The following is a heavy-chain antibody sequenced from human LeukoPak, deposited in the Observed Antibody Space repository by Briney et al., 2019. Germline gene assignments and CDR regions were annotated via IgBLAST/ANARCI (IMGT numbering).Heavy chain of an antibody. J-gene: IGHJ5*02. V-gene: IGHV3-74*01. CDR3: ARAGGYCSSTSCYNWVDP. CDR2: INPEGSRT. CDR1: GFXFRSNW. Sequence: GGSLRLSCAASGFXFRSNWIHWVRQAPGKGLVWVARINPEGSRTSYADSVKGRFTTSRDNAKNTLYLQMNSLRAEDTAVYYCARAGGYCSSTSCYNWVDPWGQGTLVTVSS. D-gene: IGHD2-2*01.